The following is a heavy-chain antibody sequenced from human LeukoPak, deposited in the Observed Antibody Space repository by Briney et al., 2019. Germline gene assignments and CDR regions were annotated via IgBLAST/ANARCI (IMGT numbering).Heavy chain of an antibody. D-gene: IGHD6-19*01. Sequence: GGSLRLSCAASGFTVSSNYMGWVRQAPGKGLEWVSVIYYGDSTYYADSVMGRFAISRDNSKNTLYLQMNSLRAEDTALYYCAKGRGSGPYDAFDIWGQGTMVTVSS. V-gene: IGHV3-53*01. CDR3: AKGRGSGPYDAFDI. CDR2: IYYGDST. J-gene: IGHJ3*02. CDR1: GFTVSSNY.